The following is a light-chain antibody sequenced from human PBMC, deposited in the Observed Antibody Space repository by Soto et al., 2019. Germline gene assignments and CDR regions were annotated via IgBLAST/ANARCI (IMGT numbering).Light chain of an antibody. CDR1: QGVSGK. CDR3: QQRSNWPPIT. V-gene: IGKV3-11*01. CDR2: DAS. J-gene: IGKJ5*01. Sequence: EVLMTQSPATLSVSPGERATLSCRASQGVSGKLAWYQQKPGQAPRLLIHDASHRAAGIPARFSGSGFGTDFTLTISSLEPEDAAVYYCQQRSNWPPITFGQGTRLEIK.